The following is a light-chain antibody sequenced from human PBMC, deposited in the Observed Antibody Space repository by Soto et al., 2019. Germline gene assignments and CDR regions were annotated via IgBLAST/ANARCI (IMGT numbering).Light chain of an antibody. J-gene: IGKJ3*01. CDR1: QGVSTW. V-gene: IGKV1-12*01. Sequence: DIQMTQSPSSVSASVGDRVTITCRASQGVSTWLAWYQQKPGKAPNLLIYTASSLQSGVPSRFSGSGSGTDFTLTINGLQPEDFATYYCQQFDDYPFTFGPGTKVDIK. CDR3: QQFDDYPFT. CDR2: TAS.